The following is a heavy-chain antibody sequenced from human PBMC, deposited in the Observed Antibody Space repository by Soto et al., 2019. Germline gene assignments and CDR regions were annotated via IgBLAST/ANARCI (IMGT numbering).Heavy chain of an antibody. V-gene: IGHV4-59*08. J-gene: IGHJ6*03. CDR1: GGSIRSYY. CDR2: IYYSGST. D-gene: IGHD6-6*01. CDR3: ARLWDTPSAARPYYYYYMDV. Sequence: SETLSLTCTVSGGSIRSYYWSWIRQPPGTGLEWIGYIYYSGSTNYNPSLKSRVTISVDTSKNQFSLKLSSVTAADTAVYYCARLWDTPSAARPYYYYYMDVWGKGTTVTVSS.